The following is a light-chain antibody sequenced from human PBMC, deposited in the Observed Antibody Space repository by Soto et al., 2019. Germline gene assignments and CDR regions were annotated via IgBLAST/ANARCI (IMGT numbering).Light chain of an antibody. Sequence: DIKMTQSPSTLSASVGDTVTITCRASQSLSYCLAWYQQKPGQAPKLLSHKASTLESGVPSRFSGGGSGTEFTLTISSLQPDEFATVYCQHYDRLPYTFAQGTKQEIK. CDR1: QSLSYC. V-gene: IGKV1-5*03. J-gene: IGKJ2*01. CDR3: QHYDRLPYT. CDR2: KAS.